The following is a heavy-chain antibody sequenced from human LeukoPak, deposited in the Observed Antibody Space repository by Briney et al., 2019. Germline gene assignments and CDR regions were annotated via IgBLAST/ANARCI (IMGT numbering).Heavy chain of an antibody. D-gene: IGHD5-24*01. V-gene: IGHV4-4*07. J-gene: IGHJ4*02. CDR3: ARVGRDGYNYYYFDY. CDR1: GGSISSYY. CDR2: IYTSGST. Sequence: SETLSLTCTVSGGSISSYYWSWIRQPAGKGLEWIGRIYTSGSTNYNPSLKSRVTMSVDTSKNQFSLKLSSVPAADTAVYYCARVGRDGYNYYYFDYWGQGTLVTVSS.